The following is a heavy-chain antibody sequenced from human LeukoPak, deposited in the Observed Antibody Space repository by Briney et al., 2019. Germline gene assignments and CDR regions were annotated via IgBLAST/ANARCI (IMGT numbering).Heavy chain of an antibody. CDR1: GGSISSYY. D-gene: IGHD5-18*01. Sequence: NPSETLSLTCTVSGGSISSYYWSWIRQPPGKGLEWIGYIYYSESTNYNPSLKSRVTISVDTSKNQFSLKLSSVTAADTAVYYCARDRGYSYGYFDYWGQGTLVTVSS. CDR3: ARDRGYSYGYFDY. J-gene: IGHJ4*02. CDR2: IYYSEST. V-gene: IGHV4-59*01.